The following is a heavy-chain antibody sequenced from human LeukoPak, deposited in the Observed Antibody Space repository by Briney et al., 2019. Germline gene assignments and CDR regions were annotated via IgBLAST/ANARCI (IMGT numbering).Heavy chain of an antibody. V-gene: IGHV4-39*07. D-gene: IGHD3-22*01. CDR2: IYYSGST. CDR1: GGSISSSSYY. J-gene: IGHJ4*02. CDR3: ARMVGGGYYYDSSGYGYNDY. Sequence: SETLSLTCTVSGGSISSSSYYWGWIRQPPGKGLEWIGSIYYSGSTYYNPSLKSRVTISVDTSKNQFSLKLSSVTAADTAVYYCARMVGGGYYYDSSGYGYNDYWGQGTLVTVSP.